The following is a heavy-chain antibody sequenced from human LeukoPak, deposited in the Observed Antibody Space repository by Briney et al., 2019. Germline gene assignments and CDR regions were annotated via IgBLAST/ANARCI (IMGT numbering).Heavy chain of an antibody. V-gene: IGHV3-15*01. CDR3: TTDQGEQLWLPPIDY. CDR2: IKSKTDGGTT. CDR1: GFTFGNAW. J-gene: IGHJ4*02. D-gene: IGHD5-18*01. Sequence: GGSLRPSCAASGFTFGNAWMSWVRQAPGKGLEWVGRIKSKTDGGTTDYAAPVKGRFTISRDDSKNTLYLQMNSLKTEDTAVYYCTTDQGEQLWLPPIDYWGQGTLVTVSS.